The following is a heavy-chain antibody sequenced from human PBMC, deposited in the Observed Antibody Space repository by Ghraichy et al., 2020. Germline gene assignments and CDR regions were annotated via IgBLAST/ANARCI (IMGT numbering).Heavy chain of an antibody. CDR3: ARGTSSSAAYSMDV. Sequence: SETLSLTCTVSCASISSGGHFWSWIRQHPGKGLECIGHIYNTGSTYYNPSLKSRVSISVDTSKNQSSLKLSAVTAADTAVYYCARGTSSSAAYSMDVWGQGTTVTVSS. V-gene: IGHV4-31*03. D-gene: IGHD6-6*01. CDR1: CASISSGGHF. CDR2: IYNTGST. J-gene: IGHJ6*02.